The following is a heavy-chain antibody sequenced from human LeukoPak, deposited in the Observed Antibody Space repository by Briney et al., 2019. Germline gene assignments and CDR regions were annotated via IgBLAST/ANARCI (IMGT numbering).Heavy chain of an antibody. V-gene: IGHV1-69*04. J-gene: IGHJ6*02. D-gene: IGHD5-24*01. Sequence: ASVKVSCKASGGTFSSYAISWVRQAPGQGLEWMGRIIPIFGIANYAQKFQGRVTITADKSTSTDYMELSSLRSEDTAVYYCARDGGMATINGGQGYYYGIDVWGQGTTVTVSS. CDR3: ARDGGMATINGGQGYYYGIDV. CDR1: GGTFSSYA. CDR2: IIPIFGIA.